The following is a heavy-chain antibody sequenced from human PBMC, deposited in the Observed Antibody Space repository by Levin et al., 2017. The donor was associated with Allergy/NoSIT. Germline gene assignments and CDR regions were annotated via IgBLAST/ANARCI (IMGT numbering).Heavy chain of an antibody. CDR2: ISAYNGNT. CDR3: ARDKRRRCSSTSCYPDTIDY. CDR1: GYTFTSYG. Sequence: GESLKISCKASGYTFTSYGISWVRQAPGQGLEWMGWISAYNGNTNYAQKLQGRVTMTTDTSTSTAYMELRSLRSDDTAVYYCARDKRRRCSSTSCYPDTIDYWGQGTLVTVSS. D-gene: IGHD2-2*01. V-gene: IGHV1-18*01. J-gene: IGHJ4*02.